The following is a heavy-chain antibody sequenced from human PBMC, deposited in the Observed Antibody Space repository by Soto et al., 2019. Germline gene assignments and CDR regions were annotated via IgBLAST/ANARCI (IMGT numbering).Heavy chain of an antibody. V-gene: IGHV4-59*01. CDR3: ARVGGLAARTFDY. CDR1: GGSISDFY. CDR2: FYYSGST. D-gene: IGHD6-6*01. Sequence: SSETLSLTCTVSGGSISDFYWSWIRQPPGKGLEWIGYFYYSGSTNYNPSLKSRVTISVDTSKNQFSLNLRSMSPADTAVYYCARVGGLAARTFDYWGPGTLVTVSS. J-gene: IGHJ4*02.